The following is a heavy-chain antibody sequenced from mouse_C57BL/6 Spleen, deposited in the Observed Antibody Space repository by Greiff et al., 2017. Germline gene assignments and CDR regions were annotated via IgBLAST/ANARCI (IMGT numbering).Heavy chain of an antibody. CDR2: ILPGSGST. V-gene: IGHV1-9*01. CDR3: ARGGYYGSSLAWFAY. D-gene: IGHD1-1*01. J-gene: IGHJ3*01. Sequence: QVQLKQSGAELMQPGASVKLSCTATGYTFTGYWIEWVKQRPGHGLEWIGEILPGSGSTNYNEKFKGKATFSADTSSNTAYMQLSSLTPEDSAIYYCARGGYYGSSLAWFAYWGQGTLVTVSA. CDR1: GYTFTGYW.